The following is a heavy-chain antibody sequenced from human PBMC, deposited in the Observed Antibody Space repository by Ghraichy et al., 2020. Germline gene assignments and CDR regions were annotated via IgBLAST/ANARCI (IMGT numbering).Heavy chain of an antibody. V-gene: IGHV4-38-2*02. J-gene: IGHJ5*02. Sequence: SETLSLTCAVSGYSISSGYYWGWIRQPPGKGLEWIGSVYQSGRAYYNPSLKSRVTISVDTSKNQFSLKLSSVTAADTAVYYCARDRGVAVAGTLTGWFDPWGQGTLVTVSS. CDR3: ARDRGVAVAGTLTGWFDP. D-gene: IGHD6-19*01. CDR1: GYSISSGYY. CDR2: VYQSGRA.